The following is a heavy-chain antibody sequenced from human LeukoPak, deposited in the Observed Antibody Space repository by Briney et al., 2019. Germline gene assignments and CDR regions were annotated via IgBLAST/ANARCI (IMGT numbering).Heavy chain of an antibody. D-gene: IGHD3-22*01. CDR1: EFTFSNYW. CDR2: MKQDGSEK. CDR3: ARGPSHYYDSSGYYYVTAFDI. V-gene: IGHV3-7*04. J-gene: IGHJ3*02. Sequence: GGSLRLSCAASEFTFSNYWMSWVRQAPGKGLEWVANMKQDGSEKYYVDSVKGRFTISRDNAKNSLYLQMNSLRAEDTAVYYCARGPSHYYDSSGYYYVTAFDIWGQGTMVTVSS.